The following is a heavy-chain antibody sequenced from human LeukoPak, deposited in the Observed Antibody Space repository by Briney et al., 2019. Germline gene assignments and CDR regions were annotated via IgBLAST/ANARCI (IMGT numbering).Heavy chain of an antibody. Sequence: SETLSLTCTVSGGSISSYYWSWIRQPPGKGLEWIGYIYTSGSTNYNPSLKSRVTISVDTSKNQFSLKLSSVTAAGTAVYYCARHAHSSSSGDAFDIWGQGTMVTVSS. V-gene: IGHV4-4*09. CDR3: ARHAHSSSSGDAFDI. D-gene: IGHD6-6*01. CDR1: GGSISSYY. CDR2: IYTSGST. J-gene: IGHJ3*02.